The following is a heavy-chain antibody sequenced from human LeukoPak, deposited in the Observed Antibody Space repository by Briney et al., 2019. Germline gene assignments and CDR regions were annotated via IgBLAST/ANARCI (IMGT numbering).Heavy chain of an antibody. Sequence: SETLSLTCTVSGGSISSNIYYWGCIRQPPGKGLECIGSIYYSGSTYYNPSLKSRVTISVDTSKNQFSLKLSSVTAADTAVYYCARGPRGGLRGAFDIWGQGTMVTVSS. D-gene: IGHD2-15*01. CDR1: GGSISSNIYY. CDR3: ARGPRGGLRGAFDI. V-gene: IGHV4-39*07. J-gene: IGHJ3*02. CDR2: IYYSGST.